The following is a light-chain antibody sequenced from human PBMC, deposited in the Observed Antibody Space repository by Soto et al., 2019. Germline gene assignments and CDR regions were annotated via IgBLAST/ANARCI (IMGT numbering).Light chain of an antibody. V-gene: IGKV1-39*01. CDR1: QSISSY. CDR3: QQSYSTPSIT. J-gene: IGKJ5*01. CDR2: AAS. Sequence: DIQMAQSPSSLCASVGDRVTMACRASQSISSYLNWYQQKPGKAPKLLIYAASSLQSGVPSRFSGSGSGTDFTLTISSLQPEDFATYYCQQSYSTPSITFGQGTRLEIK.